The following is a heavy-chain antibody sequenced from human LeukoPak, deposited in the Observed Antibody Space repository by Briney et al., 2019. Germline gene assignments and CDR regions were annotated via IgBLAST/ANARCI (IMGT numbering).Heavy chain of an antibody. CDR3: ARERAATSGMDV. V-gene: IGHV3-30*03. D-gene: IGHD5-12*01. CDR2: ISYDGGDK. CDR1: GFTFSTYG. Sequence: GGSLRLSCAASGFTFSTYGMYWVRQAPGTGLEWVALISYDGGDKYYADSVKGRFTISRDNSKNTLYLQVNSLRAEDTAVYYCARERAATSGMDVWGQGTTVTVSS. J-gene: IGHJ6*02.